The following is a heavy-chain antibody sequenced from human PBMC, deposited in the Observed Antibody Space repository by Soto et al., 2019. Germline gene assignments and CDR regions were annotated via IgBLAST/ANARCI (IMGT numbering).Heavy chain of an antibody. V-gene: IGHV3-48*02. D-gene: IGHD2-15*01. CDR1: GFTFSSYA. J-gene: IGHJ6*02. Sequence: EVQLVESGGGLVQPGGSLRLSCAASGFTFSSYAMNWVRQAPGKGLEWVSYISSNSYTIYYADSVKGRFTISRDNAKNSLYLQMNSLRDEDTAVYYCARESVVVAAKFYYGMDVWGQGTTVTVSS. CDR2: ISSNSYTI. CDR3: ARESVVVAAKFYYGMDV.